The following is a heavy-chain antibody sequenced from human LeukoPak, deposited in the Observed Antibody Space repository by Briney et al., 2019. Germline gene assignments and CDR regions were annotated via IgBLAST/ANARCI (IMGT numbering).Heavy chain of an antibody. CDR1: GFTFSSYE. D-gene: IGHD3-22*01. Sequence: AGGSLRLSCAASGFTFSSYEMNWVRQAPGKGLEWVSYISSSGSTIYYADSVKGRFTISRDNAKNSLYLQMNSLRAEDTAVYYCARVQAPTYDSSGCYSYWGQGTLVTVSS. CDR3: ARVQAPTYDSSGCYSY. CDR2: ISSSGSTI. J-gene: IGHJ4*02. V-gene: IGHV3-48*03.